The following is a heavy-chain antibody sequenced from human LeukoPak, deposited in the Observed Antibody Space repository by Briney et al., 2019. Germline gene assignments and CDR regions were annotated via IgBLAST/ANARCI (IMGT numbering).Heavy chain of an antibody. J-gene: IGHJ4*02. CDR2: ISYDGSNK. D-gene: IGHD3-10*01. Sequence: GGSLGLSCAASGFTFSSYAMHWVRQAPGKGLEWVAVISYDGSNKYYADSVKGRFTISRDNSKNTLYLQMNSLRAEDTAVYYCARDRSNYFDYWGQGTLVTVSS. CDR3: ARDRSNYFDY. V-gene: IGHV3-30-3*01. CDR1: GFTFSSYA.